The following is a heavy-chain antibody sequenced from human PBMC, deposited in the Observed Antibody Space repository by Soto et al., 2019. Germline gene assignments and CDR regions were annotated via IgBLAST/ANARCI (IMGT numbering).Heavy chain of an antibody. CDR3: VNSPHRSLSAY. V-gene: IGHV2-5*01. CDR1: GFSLSTFGMG. J-gene: IGHJ4*02. Sequence: EPGHTRVNPTQTLRLTCTFSGFSLSTFGMGVGWIRQPPGKAMEWLALIYWNDDKRYSPSLKSRLTITKDTSKNLVVLTMTNMDPVDTATYYCVNSPHRSLSAYCGQGTPVTGSA. CDR2: IYWNDDK.